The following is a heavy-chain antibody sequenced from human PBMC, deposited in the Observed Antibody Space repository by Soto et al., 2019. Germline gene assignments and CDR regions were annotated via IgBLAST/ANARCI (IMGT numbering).Heavy chain of an antibody. CDR3: ARGRGDYDSFDAFDI. D-gene: IGHD4-17*01. CDR1: GFTFSSYG. V-gene: IGHV3-33*01. J-gene: IGHJ3*02. Sequence: GGSLRLSCAASGFTFSSYGMHWVRQAPGKGLEWVAVIWYDGSNKYYADSVKGRFTISRDNSKNTLYLQMNSLRAEDTAVYYCARGRGDYDSFDAFDIWGQGTMVTVSS. CDR2: IWYDGSNK.